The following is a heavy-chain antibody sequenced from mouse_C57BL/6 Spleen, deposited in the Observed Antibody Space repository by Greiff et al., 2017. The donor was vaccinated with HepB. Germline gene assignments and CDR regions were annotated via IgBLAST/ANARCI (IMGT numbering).Heavy chain of an antibody. Sequence: QVQLQQSGAELVKPGASVKLSCKASGYTFTEYTIHWVKQRSGQGLEWIGWFYPGSGSIKYNEKFKDKATLTADKSSSTVYMELSRLTSEDSAVYFCERHEEGYYYGSSLYFDVWGTGTTVTVSS. CDR3: ERHEEGYYYGSSLYFDV. CDR2: FYPGSGSI. CDR1: GYTFTEYT. D-gene: IGHD1-1*01. J-gene: IGHJ1*03. V-gene: IGHV1-62-2*01.